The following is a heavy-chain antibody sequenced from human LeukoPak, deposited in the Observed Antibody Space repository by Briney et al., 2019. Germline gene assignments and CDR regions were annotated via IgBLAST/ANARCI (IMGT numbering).Heavy chain of an antibody. D-gene: IGHD6-13*01. CDR3: ARDDSSWYLIAY. V-gene: IGHV1-3*01. CDR1: GYTFASYA. CDR2: INAGIGNT. Sequence: GASVKVSCKASGYTFASYAMHWVRQAPGQRLEWMGWINAGIGNTKYSQKFQGRVTITRGTSASTAYMELSSLRSEDTAVYYCARDDSSWYLIAYWGQATLVNVSS. J-gene: IGHJ4*02.